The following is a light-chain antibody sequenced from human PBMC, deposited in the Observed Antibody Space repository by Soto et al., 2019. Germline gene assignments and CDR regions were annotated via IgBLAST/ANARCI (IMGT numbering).Light chain of an antibody. CDR1: QSVSSSY. CDR3: QQYGSSPWT. V-gene: IGKV3-20*01. Sequence: EIVLTQSPGTLSLSPGERATLSCRASQSVSSSYLAWYQQKPGQAPRLLIYGASSRATGIPYRFSGSGFGTDFTLTISRLEPEDFAVYYCQQYGSSPWTFGQGTKVEIK. J-gene: IGKJ1*01. CDR2: GAS.